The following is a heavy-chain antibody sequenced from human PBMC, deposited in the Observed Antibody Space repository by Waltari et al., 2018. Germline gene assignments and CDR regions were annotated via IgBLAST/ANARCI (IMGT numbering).Heavy chain of an antibody. CDR1: GFTFGDYS. CDR3: SRVPGYSSSWFDY. V-gene: IGHV3-49*04. J-gene: IGHJ4*02. CDR2: IRSKAYSETT. Sequence: EVQLVESGGGLVQPGRSLRLSCTASGFTFGDYSISWVLQAPGKGLEWVGFIRSKAYSETTEYVASVKGRFTISRDDSKSIAYLQMSSLKTEDTAVYYCSRVPGYSSSWFDYWGQGTLVTVSS. D-gene: IGHD6-13*01.